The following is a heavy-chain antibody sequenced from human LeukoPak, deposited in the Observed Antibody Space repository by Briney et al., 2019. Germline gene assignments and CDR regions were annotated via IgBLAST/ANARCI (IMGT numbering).Heavy chain of an antibody. CDR3: ARANCGGDCFPYYFDY. Sequence: GGSLRLSCAASEFTVSSNYMSWVRQAPGKGLERVSVIYSGGSTYYADSVKGRFTISRDNSKNTLYLQMNSLRAEDTAVYYCARANCGGDCFPYYFDYWGQGTLVTVSS. D-gene: IGHD2-21*02. CDR1: EFTVSSNY. V-gene: IGHV3-66*01. CDR2: IYSGGST. J-gene: IGHJ4*02.